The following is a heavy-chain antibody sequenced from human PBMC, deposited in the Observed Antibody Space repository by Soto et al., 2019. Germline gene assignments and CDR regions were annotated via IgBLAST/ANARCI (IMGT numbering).Heavy chain of an antibody. J-gene: IGHJ4*02. CDR3: ARTAPMDAGDKYYYDF. CDR2: IIPFFGTA. V-gene: IGHV1-69*13. Sequence: SVKVYLKTSGGTFSTFGISWVRQAPGQGLEWMGGIIPFFGTAEYSQKFEDRITITADESTNTVYMDLRSLTSEDTAIYYCARTAPMDAGDKYYYDFWGQGALVTVSS. CDR1: GGTFSTFG. D-gene: IGHD3-16*01.